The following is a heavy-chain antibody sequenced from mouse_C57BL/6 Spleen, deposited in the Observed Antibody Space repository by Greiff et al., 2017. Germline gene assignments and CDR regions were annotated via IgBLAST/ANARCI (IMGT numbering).Heavy chain of an antibody. V-gene: IGHV1-82*01. CDR2: IYPGDGDT. D-gene: IGHD2-4*01. CDR3: AREGYDYEFAY. CDR1: GYAFSSSW. J-gene: IGHJ3*01. Sequence: QVQLKESGPELVKPGASVKISCKASGYAFSSSWMNWVKPRPGTGLEWIGRIYPGDGDTTDNGKFKGKATLTADKSYSTAYMQLSSLTSEDSAVYFCAREGYDYEFAYWGQGTLVTVSA.